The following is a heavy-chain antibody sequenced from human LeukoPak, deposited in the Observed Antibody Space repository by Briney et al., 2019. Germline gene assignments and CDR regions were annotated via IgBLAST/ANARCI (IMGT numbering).Heavy chain of an antibody. J-gene: IGHJ6*03. CDR3: AKELLLGYFYMDV. D-gene: IGHD1-26*01. V-gene: IGHV3-30*02. Sequence: GGSLRLSCAASGFIFSNYGMHWVRQTPGKGLESVAFTRYDGTIKDYADSVKGRFTISRDNSQNVLHLQMKSLRTEDTAVYYXAKELLLGYFYMDVWGKGTTVIVSS. CDR1: GFIFSNYG. CDR2: TRYDGTIK.